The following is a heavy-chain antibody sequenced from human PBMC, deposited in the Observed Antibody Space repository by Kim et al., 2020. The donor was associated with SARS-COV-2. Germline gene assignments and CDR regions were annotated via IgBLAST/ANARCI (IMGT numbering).Heavy chain of an antibody. J-gene: IGHJ4*02. CDR3: ARQGGSSWYYFDY. V-gene: IGHV5-51*01. Sequence: YSPSCQGQVTISADKSISTAYLQWSSLKASDTAMYYCARQGGSSWYYFDYWCQGTLVTVSS. D-gene: IGHD6-13*01.